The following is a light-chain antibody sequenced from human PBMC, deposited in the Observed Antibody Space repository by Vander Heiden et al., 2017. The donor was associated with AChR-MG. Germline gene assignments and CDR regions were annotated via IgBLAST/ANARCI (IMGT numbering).Light chain of an antibody. CDR1: QSLLDSNGYNY. CDR3: MQALQTPLT. J-gene: IGKJ4*01. CDR2: LGS. V-gene: IGKV2-28*01. Sequence: VTPAGPASLSCRSSQSLLDSNGYNYLDWYLQKPGQSPQLLIYLGSNRASGVPDRFSGSGSGTDFTLKISRVEAEDVGVYYCMQALQTPLTFGGGTKVEIK.